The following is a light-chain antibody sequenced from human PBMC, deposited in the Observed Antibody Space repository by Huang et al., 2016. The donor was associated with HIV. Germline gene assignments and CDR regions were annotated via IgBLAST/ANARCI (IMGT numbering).Light chain of an antibody. V-gene: IGKV1-27*01. CDR2: AAS. J-gene: IGKJ2*01. CDR1: QDITNY. Sequence: DIHMTQSPSSLSSSVGDRLTITCRASQDITNYLAWYQQKPGTSPKLLITAASTLESGVPSRFSGSGSGTDFTLTIGSLQPEDVATYYCQKYNSAPYTFGQGTKLEIK. CDR3: QKYNSAPYT.